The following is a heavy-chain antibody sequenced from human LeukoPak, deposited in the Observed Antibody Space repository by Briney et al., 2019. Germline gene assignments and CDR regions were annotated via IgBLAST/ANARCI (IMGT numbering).Heavy chain of an antibody. D-gene: IGHD3-22*01. CDR2: IYYSGST. Sequence: SETLSLTCTVSGGSISSGDYYWSWIRQPPGKGLEWIGYIYYSGSTNYNPSLKSRVTISVDTSKNQFSLKLSSVTAADTAVYYCARAYWSYYYDSSGYYNWFDPWGQGTLVTVSS. V-gene: IGHV4-61*08. CDR3: ARAYWSYYYDSSGYYNWFDP. CDR1: GGSISSGDYY. J-gene: IGHJ5*02.